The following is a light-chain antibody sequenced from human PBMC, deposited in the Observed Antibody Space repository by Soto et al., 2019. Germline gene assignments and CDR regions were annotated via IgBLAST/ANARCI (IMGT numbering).Light chain of an antibody. Sequence: DIQLTQSPSFLSASVGDRVTITCRASQGISSYLAWYQQKPGKAPKLLIYAASTLQSGVPSRFSGSGSGTDFTLTISSLQPEDFATYYCQQLNSYKLTFGGGTEVEIK. V-gene: IGKV1-9*01. CDR1: QGISSY. CDR3: QQLNSYKLT. CDR2: AAS. J-gene: IGKJ4*01.